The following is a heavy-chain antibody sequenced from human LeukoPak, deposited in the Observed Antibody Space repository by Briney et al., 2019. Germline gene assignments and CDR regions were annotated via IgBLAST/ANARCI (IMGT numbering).Heavy chain of an antibody. CDR1: GGSISSSSYY. J-gene: IGHJ2*01. V-gene: IGHV4-39*07. CDR3: ALGPTVTTTYDWYFDL. Sequence: SETLSLTCTVSGGSISSSSYYWGWIRQPPGKGLEWIGSIYYSGSTYYNPSLKSRVTISVDTSRNQFSLKLSSVTAADTAVYYCALGPTVTTTYDWYFDLWGRGTLVTVSS. D-gene: IGHD4-17*01. CDR2: IYYSGST.